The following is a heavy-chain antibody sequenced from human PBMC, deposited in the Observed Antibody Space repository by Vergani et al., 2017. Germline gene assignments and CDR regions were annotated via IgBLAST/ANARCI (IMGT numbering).Heavy chain of an antibody. CDR1: GYTFTSYG. J-gene: IGHJ4*02. V-gene: IGHV1-18*01. CDR2: ISAYNGNT. Sequence: QVQLVQSGAEVKKPGASVKVSCKASGYTFTSYGISWVRQAPGQGLEWMGWISAYNGNTNYAQKLQGRVTMTTDTSTSTAYMELRSLRSDDTAVYYCARGHGVYCSSTSCYGGGYYFDYWGQGTLVTVSS. D-gene: IGHD2-2*01. CDR3: ARGHGVYCSSTSCYGGGYYFDY.